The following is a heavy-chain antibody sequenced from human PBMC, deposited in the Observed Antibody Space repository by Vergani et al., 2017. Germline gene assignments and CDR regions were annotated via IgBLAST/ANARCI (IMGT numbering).Heavy chain of an antibody. J-gene: IGHJ4*02. CDR3: ARARGRWLLD. Sequence: QLQLQESGPGLVKPSQTLSLTCTVSGGSISSGGYYGSWVRQHPGKGLEWIGYIYYSGSTYYNPSLKSRVTISVDTSKNQFSLKLSSVTAADTAVYYCARARGRWLLDWGQGTLVTVSS. D-gene: IGHD5-24*01. CDR1: GGSISSGGYY. CDR2: IYYSGST. V-gene: IGHV4-31*03.